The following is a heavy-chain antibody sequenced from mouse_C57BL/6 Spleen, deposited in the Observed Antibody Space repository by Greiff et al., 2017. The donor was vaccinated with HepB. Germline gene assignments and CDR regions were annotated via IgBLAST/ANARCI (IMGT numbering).Heavy chain of an antibody. V-gene: IGHV1-82*01. CDR3: ASTLLVYYAMDY. CDR2: IYPGDGDT. CDR1: GYAFSSSW. Sequence: VQLQQSGPELVKPGASVKISCKASGYAFSSSWMNWVKQRPGKGLEWIGRIYPGDGDTNYNGKFKGKATLTADKSSSTAYMQLSSLTSEDSAVYFCASTLLVYYAMDYWGQGTSVTVSS. D-gene: IGHD1-1*01. J-gene: IGHJ4*01.